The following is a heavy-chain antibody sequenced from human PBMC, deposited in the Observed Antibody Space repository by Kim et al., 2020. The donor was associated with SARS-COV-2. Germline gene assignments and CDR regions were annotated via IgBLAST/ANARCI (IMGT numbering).Heavy chain of an antibody. V-gene: IGHV4-59*01. CDR3: ARGDPYYYDSTNWFDP. CDR2: IYYSGST. J-gene: IGHJ5*02. Sequence: SETLSLTCTVSGGSISSYYWSWIRQPPGKGLEWIGYIYYSGSTNYNPSLKSRVTISVDTSKNQFSLKLSSVTAADTAVYYCARGDPYYYDSTNWFDPWGQGTLVTVSS. D-gene: IGHD3-22*01. CDR1: GGSISSYY.